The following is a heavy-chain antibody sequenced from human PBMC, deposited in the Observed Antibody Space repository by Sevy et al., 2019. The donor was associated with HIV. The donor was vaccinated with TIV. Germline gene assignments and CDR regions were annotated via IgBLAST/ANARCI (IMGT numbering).Heavy chain of an antibody. V-gene: IGHV3-30*03. CDR3: ASDHNTGWCNWFDP. D-gene: IGHD3-9*01. Sequence: GGSLRLSCEVSGFNVNNYGMHWVRQAPGKGLEWVAMVPYDGSKSLYVDSVKGRFTISRDYSENTLYLQMNNLRVEDTAVYYCASDHNTGWCNWFDPWGQGTLVTVSS. J-gene: IGHJ5*02. CDR2: VPYDGSKS. CDR1: GFNVNNYG.